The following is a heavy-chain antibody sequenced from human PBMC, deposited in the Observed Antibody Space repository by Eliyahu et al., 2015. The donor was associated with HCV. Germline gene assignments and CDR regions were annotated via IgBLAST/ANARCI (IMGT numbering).Heavy chain of an antibody. J-gene: IGHJ4*02. CDR2: IIPIFGTA. CDR3: ARDSGAGTTLLYFDY. D-gene: IGHD1-7*01. Sequence: PGQGLEWMGGIIPIFGTANYAQKFQGRVTITADESTSTAYMELSSLRSEDTAVYYCARDSGAGTTLLYFDYWGQGTLVTVSS. V-gene: IGHV1-69*01.